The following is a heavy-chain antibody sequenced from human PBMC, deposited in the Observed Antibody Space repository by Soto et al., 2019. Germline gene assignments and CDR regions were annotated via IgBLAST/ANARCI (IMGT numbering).Heavy chain of an antibody. V-gene: IGHV1-69*06. CDR3: ARDSGRRNTRIVTCTDYYYGLDV. J-gene: IGHJ6*02. D-gene: IGHD2-8*02. CDR2: IIPIFGTP. CDR1: GGTFISYA. Sequence: SVKVSCKAYGGTFISYAISWVRQAPGQGLEWMGGIIPIFGTPNYAQKFQGRVTISADKSTSTAYMELSSLRSEDTAMYYCARDSGRRNTRIVTCTDYYYGLDVWGQGTTVTVSS.